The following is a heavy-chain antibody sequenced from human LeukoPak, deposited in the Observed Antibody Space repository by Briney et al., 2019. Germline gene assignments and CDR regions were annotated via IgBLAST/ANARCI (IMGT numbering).Heavy chain of an antibody. Sequence: SQTLSLTCTVSGGSISSGSYYWRWIRQPPGKGLEWIARIYTSGSTNYNPSLKSRVTISVDTSKNQFSLKLSSVTAADTAVYYCARTPYDFWSGYLLYYMDVWGKGTTVTVSS. J-gene: IGHJ6*03. CDR3: ARTPYDFWSGYLLYYMDV. D-gene: IGHD3-3*01. CDR1: GGSISSGSYY. V-gene: IGHV4-61*02. CDR2: IYTSGST.